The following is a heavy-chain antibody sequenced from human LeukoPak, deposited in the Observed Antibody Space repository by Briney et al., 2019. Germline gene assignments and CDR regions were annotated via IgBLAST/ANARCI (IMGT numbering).Heavy chain of an antibody. CDR2: IYPGDSDT. J-gene: IGHJ5*02. Sequence: GESLKLSCKGSGSSFTSYWIGWVRQMPGKGLEWMGIIYPGDSDTRYSPSFQGQVTISADKSISTAYLQWSSLKASDTAMYYCARHPQYSGYDPHWFDPWGQGTLVTVSS. D-gene: IGHD5-12*01. V-gene: IGHV5-51*01. CDR3: ARHPQYSGYDPHWFDP. CDR1: GSSFTSYW.